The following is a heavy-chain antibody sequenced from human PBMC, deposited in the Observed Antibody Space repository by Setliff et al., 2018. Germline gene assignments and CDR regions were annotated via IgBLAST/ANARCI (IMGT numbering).Heavy chain of an antibody. CDR3: ARHENDYGDYDDAFDI. D-gene: IGHD4-17*01. CDR1: GGSTSTYY. V-gene: IGHV4-59*08. CDR2: IYYSGRT. Sequence: SETLSLTCTVSGGSTSTYYWSWIRQPPGKGLEWIGYIYYSGRTNYNPSLRSRVTISVDTSKNQFSLKVSSVTAADTAVYYCARHENDYGDYDDAFDIWGQGTMVTVSS. J-gene: IGHJ3*02.